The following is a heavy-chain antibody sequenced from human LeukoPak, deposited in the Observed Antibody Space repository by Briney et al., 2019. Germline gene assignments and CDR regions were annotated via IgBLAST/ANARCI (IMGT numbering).Heavy chain of an antibody. CDR1: GYTFTSYD. CDR2: INPNSGGT. CDR3: ASFRDYYDSSGYSYFDY. J-gene: IGHJ4*02. V-gene: IGHV1-2*02. Sequence: ASVKVSCKASGYTFTSYDINWVRQAPGQGLEWMGWINPNSGGTNYAQKFQGRVTMTRDTSISTAYMELSRLRSDDTAVYYCASFRDYYDSSGYSYFDYWGQGTLVTVSS. D-gene: IGHD3-22*01.